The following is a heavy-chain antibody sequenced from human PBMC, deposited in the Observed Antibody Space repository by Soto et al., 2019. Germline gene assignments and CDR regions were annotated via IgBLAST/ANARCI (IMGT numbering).Heavy chain of an antibody. V-gene: IGHV1-69*01. J-gene: IGHJ4*02. CDR2: IIPIFGTA. CDR1: GGTFSSYA. D-gene: IGHD3-10*01. CDR3: ARDAMDYYGSGSYYDY. Sequence: QVQLVQSGAEVKKPGSSVKVSCKSSGGTFSSYAISWVRQAPGQGLEWMGGIIPIFGTANYAQKFQGRVKITADESTSTAYMELSSLRSEDTAVYYCARDAMDYYGSGSYYDYWGQGNLVTVSS.